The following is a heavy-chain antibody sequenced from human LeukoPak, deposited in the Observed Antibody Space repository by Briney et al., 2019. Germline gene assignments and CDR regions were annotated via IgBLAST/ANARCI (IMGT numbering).Heavy chain of an antibody. CDR1: GGTFSSYA. CDR3: ARDRGDGYNYEGLDF. CDR2: IIPIFGTA. J-gene: IGHJ4*02. D-gene: IGHD5-24*01. Sequence: SVKVSCKASGGTFSSYAISWVRQAPGQGLEWMGGIIPIFGTANYAQKFQGRVTLTSDTSANTAYMDLSSLKSEDTAVYYCARDRGDGYNYEGLDFWGQGTLVTVSS. V-gene: IGHV1-69*05.